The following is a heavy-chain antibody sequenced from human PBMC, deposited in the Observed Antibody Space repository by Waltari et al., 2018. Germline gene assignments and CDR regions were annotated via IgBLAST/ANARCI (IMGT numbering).Heavy chain of an antibody. V-gene: IGHV3-23*01. CDR2: ISGSGGST. D-gene: IGHD4-17*01. Sequence: EVQLLESGGGLVQPGGSLRLSCAASGFTFSSYAMSWVRQAPGKGLEWVSAISGSGGSTYYADSVKGRFTISRDNSKNTLYLQMNSLRAEDTAVYYCARDSHDYGLAFDIWGQGTMVTVSS. CDR1: GFTFSSYA. J-gene: IGHJ3*02. CDR3: ARDSHDYGLAFDI.